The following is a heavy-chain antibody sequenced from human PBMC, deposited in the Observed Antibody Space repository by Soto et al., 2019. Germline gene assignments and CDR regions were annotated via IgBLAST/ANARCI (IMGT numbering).Heavy chain of an antibody. CDR2: IKSKTDGGTT. D-gene: IGHD6-19*01. CDR3: TTVAVAGTRMFAY. V-gene: IGHV3-15*07. CDR1: GFTFSNAW. J-gene: IGHJ4*02. Sequence: GGSLRLSCAASGFTFSNAWMNWVSQAPGKGLEWVGRIKSKTDGGTTDYAAPVKGRFTISRDDSKNTLYLQMNSLKTEDTAVYYCTTVAVAGTRMFAYWGQGTLVTVSS.